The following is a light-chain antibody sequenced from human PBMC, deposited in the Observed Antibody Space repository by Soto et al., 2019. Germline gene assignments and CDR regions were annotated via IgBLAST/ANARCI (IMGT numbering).Light chain of an antibody. Sequence: EIVLTQSPGTLSLSPGERATLSCRASQSVSSSYLAWYQQKPGQAPRLLIYGASSRSTGIPDRFSGSGSGTDFTLTISRLEPEEFAVYYCRQYGSSPLQPRSYFGGGTKVEIK. CDR2: GAS. CDR3: RQYGSSPLQPRSY. J-gene: IGKJ4*01. CDR1: QSVSSSY. V-gene: IGKV3-20*01.